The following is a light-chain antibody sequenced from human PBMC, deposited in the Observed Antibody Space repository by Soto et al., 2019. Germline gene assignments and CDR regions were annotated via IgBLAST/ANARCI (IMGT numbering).Light chain of an antibody. Sequence: QSALTQPRSVSGSPGQSVTISCTGTSSDVGGYNYVSWYQQHPGKAPKLMIYDVSKRPSGVPDRFSGSKSGNTASLTISGLTAEDEADYYCCSYAGSYRVVFGGGTKVTVL. J-gene: IGLJ2*01. CDR2: DVS. V-gene: IGLV2-11*01. CDR1: SSDVGGYNY. CDR3: CSYAGSYRVV.